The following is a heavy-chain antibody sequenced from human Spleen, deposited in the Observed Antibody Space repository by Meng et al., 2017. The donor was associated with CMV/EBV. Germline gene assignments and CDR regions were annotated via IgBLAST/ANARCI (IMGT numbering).Heavy chain of an antibody. V-gene: IGHV4-4*07. J-gene: IGHJ5*02. D-gene: IGHD5-24*01. CDR1: GGSISSYY. CDR2: IYTSGST. CDR3: ARLNVEMATRSSWFDP. Sequence: QGQLQAPGPGLVKPSETLSLTCTVSGGSISSYYWSWIRQPAGKGLEWIGRIYTSGSTNYNPSLKSRVTMSVDTSKNQFSLKLSSVTAADTAVYYCARLNVEMATRSSWFDPWGQGTLVTVSS.